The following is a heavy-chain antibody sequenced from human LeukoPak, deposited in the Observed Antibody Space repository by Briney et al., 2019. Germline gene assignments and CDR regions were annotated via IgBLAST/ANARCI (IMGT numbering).Heavy chain of an antibody. CDR1: GFTFSSYA. D-gene: IGHD3-10*01. V-gene: IGHV3-23*01. CDR2: ISGSGGST. J-gene: IGHJ3*02. Sequence: GGSLRLSCAASGFTFSSYAMSWVRQAPGKGLEWVSAISGSGGSTYYADSVKGRFTISRDNSKNTLYLQMNSLRAEDTAVYYCAKAVCPARGVSVGAFDIWGQGTMVTVSS. CDR3: AKAVCPARGVSVGAFDI.